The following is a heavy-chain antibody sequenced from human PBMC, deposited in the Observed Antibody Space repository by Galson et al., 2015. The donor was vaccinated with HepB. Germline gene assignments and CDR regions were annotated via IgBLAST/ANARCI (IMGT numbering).Heavy chain of an antibody. V-gene: IGHV1-69*06. CDR1: GGTFNNYA. D-gene: IGHD2-15*01. J-gene: IGHJ4*02. CDR2: IIPLFNTP. Sequence: SVKVSCQASGGTFNNYANSCVRQAPGQGLEWMGGIIPLFNTPNYAQKLQGRVTITADRSTSPAYMELSSLRSEDTAVYFCARDRVVAGPGGGSLQEWGQGTLVTVSS. CDR3: ARDRVVAGPGGGSLQE.